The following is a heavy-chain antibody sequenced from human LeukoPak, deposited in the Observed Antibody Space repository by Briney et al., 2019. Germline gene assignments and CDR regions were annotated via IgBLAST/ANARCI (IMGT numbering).Heavy chain of an antibody. CDR3: ARDLFDYGGWFDP. D-gene: IGHD4-17*01. CDR2: ISSSGSTI. Sequence: GGSLRLSCAASGFTFSSYEMNWVRQAPGKGLEWVSYISSSGSTIYYADSVKGRFTISRDNAKNSLYLQMNSLRAEDTAVYYCARDLFDYGGWFDPWGQGTLVTVSS. J-gene: IGHJ5*02. V-gene: IGHV3-48*03. CDR1: GFTFSSYE.